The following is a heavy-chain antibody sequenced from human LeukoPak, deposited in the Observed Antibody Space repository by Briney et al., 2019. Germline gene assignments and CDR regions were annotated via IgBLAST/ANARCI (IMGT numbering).Heavy chain of an antibody. Sequence: SETLSLTCTVSGGSISSGSYYWNWIRQPAGKGLEWIGRIYTSGSTNYNPSLKSRVTISVDTSKNQFSLKLSSVTAADTAVYYCARVGYSSGWGTFHYYYMDVWGKGTTVTVSS. D-gene: IGHD6-19*01. CDR2: IYTSGST. CDR1: GGSISSGSYY. J-gene: IGHJ6*03. V-gene: IGHV4-61*02. CDR3: ARVGYSSGWGTFHYYYMDV.